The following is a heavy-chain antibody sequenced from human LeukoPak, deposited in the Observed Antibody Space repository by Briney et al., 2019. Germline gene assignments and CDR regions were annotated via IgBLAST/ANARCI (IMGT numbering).Heavy chain of an antibody. CDR1: AYTFSNYL. J-gene: IGHJ5*02. V-gene: IGHV1-46*01. D-gene: IGHD3-10*01. Sequence: ASVKASCKASAYTFSNYLIHWVRQAPGQGLEWMGIINPSGGSTSYAQKFQGRVTMTRDTSTSTVYMEPSSLRSEDTAVYYCARDLGLRGVTNWFDPWGQGTLVTVSS. CDR3: ARDLGLRGVTNWFDP. CDR2: INPSGGST.